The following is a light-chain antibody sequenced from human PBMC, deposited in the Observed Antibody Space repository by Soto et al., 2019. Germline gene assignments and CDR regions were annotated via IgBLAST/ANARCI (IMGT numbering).Light chain of an antibody. V-gene: IGKV3-15*01. CDR2: GAS. CDR3: QQYNNWWT. CDR1: QTISNK. Sequence: EIVMTQSPATLSVSPGERVTFSCRASQTISNKLAWYQHKPGQAPRLLISGASTGATGIPARFSGSGSGTEFTLTISSLQSEDFAVYYCQQYNNWWTFGQGTKVDIK. J-gene: IGKJ1*01.